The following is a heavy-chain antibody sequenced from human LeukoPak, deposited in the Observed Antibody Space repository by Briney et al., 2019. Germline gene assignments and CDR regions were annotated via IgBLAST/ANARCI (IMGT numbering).Heavy chain of an antibody. V-gene: IGHV4-59*08. CDR2: IYYSGST. D-gene: IGHD6-19*01. CDR1: GGSISTYY. CDR3: ARHSVAGTGSYGMDV. Sequence: SETLSLTYTVSGGSISTYYWSWIRQPPVKGLEWIGYIYYSGSTNYNPSLKSRVTMSVDTSKNQFSLKVRSVTAADTAVYYCARHSVAGTGSYGMDVWGQGTTVTVSS. J-gene: IGHJ6*02.